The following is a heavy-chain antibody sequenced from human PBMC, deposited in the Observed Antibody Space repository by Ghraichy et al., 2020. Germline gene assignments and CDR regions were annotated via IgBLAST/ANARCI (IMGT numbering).Heavy chain of an antibody. CDR1: GGPFSGYY. J-gene: IGHJ1*01. CDR2: INHSGST. V-gene: IGHV4-34*01. D-gene: IGHD4-23*01. Sequence: SETLSLTCAVYGGPFSGYYWSWIRQPPGKGLEWIGEINHSGSTNYNPSLKSRVTISVDTSKNQFSLKLSSVTAADTAVYYCARGGLRWEALVSKYFQHWGQGTLVTVSS. CDR3: ARGGLRWEALVSKYFQH.